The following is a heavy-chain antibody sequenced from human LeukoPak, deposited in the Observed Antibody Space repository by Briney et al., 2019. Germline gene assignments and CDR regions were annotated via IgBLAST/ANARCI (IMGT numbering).Heavy chain of an antibody. J-gene: IGHJ5*02. D-gene: IGHD3-10*01. CDR3: ARTSRINMVLDP. CDR1: GGSFSGYY. Sequence: SETLSLTCAVYGGSFSGYYWSWIRQPPGKGLEWIGEINHSGSTNYNPSLKSRVTISVDTSKNQFSLKLSSVTAADTAVYYCARTSRINMVLDPWGQGTLVTVSS. V-gene: IGHV4-34*01. CDR2: INHSGST.